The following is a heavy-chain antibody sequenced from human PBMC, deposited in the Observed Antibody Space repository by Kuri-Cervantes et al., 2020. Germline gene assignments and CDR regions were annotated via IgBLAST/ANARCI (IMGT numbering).Heavy chain of an antibody. Sequence: GESLKISCAASGFTFSDYYMSWIRQAPGKGLEWVSYISSSGSTIYYADSVKGRFTISRDNAKISLSLQINSLRAEDTAVYYCARAPYSSSWEPRSWFDPWGQGTLVTVSS. D-gene: IGHD6-13*01. J-gene: IGHJ5*02. CDR3: ARAPYSSSWEPRSWFDP. V-gene: IGHV3-11*04. CDR2: ISSSGSTI. CDR1: GFTFSDYY.